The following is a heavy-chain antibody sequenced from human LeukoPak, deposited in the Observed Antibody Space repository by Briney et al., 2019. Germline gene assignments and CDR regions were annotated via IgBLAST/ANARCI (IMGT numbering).Heavy chain of an antibody. Sequence: QPWGSLRLSCAASGFTFTSYYMGWVRQAPGKGLEWVADIDQDGSAKYYVDSVKGRFTISRDNVKNSVYLQMNNLRVEDTAVYYCTRKLRPADYWGQGILVTVSS. CDR1: GFTFTSYY. J-gene: IGHJ4*02. V-gene: IGHV3-7*01. D-gene: IGHD3-10*01. CDR2: IDQDGSAK. CDR3: TRKLRPADY.